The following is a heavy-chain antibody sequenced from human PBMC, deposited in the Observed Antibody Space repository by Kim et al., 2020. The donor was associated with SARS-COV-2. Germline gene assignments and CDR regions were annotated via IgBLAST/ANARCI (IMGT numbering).Heavy chain of an antibody. CDR3: ARDNYVWGSYRYWGSNWFDP. V-gene: IGHV3-21*01. Sequence: GGSLRLSCAASGFTFSSYSMNWVRQAPGKGLEWVSSISSSSSYIYYADSVKGRFTISRDNAKNSLYLQMNSLRAEDTAVYYCARDNYVWGSYRYWGSNWFDPWGQGTLVTVPS. J-gene: IGHJ5*02. CDR1: GFTFSSYS. D-gene: IGHD3-16*02. CDR2: ISSSSSYI.